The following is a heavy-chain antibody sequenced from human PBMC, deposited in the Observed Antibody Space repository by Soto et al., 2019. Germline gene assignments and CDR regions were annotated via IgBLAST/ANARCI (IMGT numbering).Heavy chain of an antibody. V-gene: IGHV3-15*07. CDR2: IKSQAGGGTI. Sequence: EVQLVESGGGLVKPGGSLRISCTASGLTFVYAWMDWVRQAPGKRLEWVGRIKSQAGGGTIEYAAPVKGRFTISRDDSKNTVYLQMDRLNTEDTAVYYCSYVSSVANPFSDFWGQGTLVTVSS. D-gene: IGHD5-12*01. CDR3: SYVSSVANPFSDF. J-gene: IGHJ4*02. CDR1: GLTFVYAW.